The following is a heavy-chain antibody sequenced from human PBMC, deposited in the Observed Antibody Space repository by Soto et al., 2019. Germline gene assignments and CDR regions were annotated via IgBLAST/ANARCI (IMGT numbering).Heavy chain of an antibody. CDR2: ILPVYGPA. Sequence: QEHLVQSGAEVKESGSSVKVSCKASGRTFSTSVISWVRQAPGQGLEWMGGILPVYGPATYAQKFQGRVSIIADTSTNTAYMELSSLRSEDTAVYYCATEKIVSTITTRGPFDSWGQGTPVTVSS. D-gene: IGHD4-4*01. V-gene: IGHV1-69*06. J-gene: IGHJ5*01. CDR1: GRTFSTSV. CDR3: ATEKIVSTITTRGPFDS.